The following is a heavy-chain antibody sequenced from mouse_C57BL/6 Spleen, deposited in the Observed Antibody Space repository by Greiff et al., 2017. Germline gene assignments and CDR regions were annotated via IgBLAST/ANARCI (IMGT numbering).Heavy chain of an antibody. Sequence: QLQESGPELVKPGASVKISCKASGYSFTDYNMNWVKQSNGKSLEWIGVINPNYGTTSYNQKFKGKATLTVDQSSSTAYMQLNSLTSEDSAVYCCASNYYGSSWLAYWGQGTLVTVYA. CDR3: ASNYYGSSWLAY. J-gene: IGHJ3*01. CDR2: INPNYGTT. D-gene: IGHD1-1*01. V-gene: IGHV1-39*01. CDR1: GYSFTDYN.